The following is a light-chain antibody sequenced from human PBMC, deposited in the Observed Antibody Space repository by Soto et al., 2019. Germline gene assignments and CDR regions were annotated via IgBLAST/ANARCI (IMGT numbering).Light chain of an antibody. CDR2: EVS. V-gene: IGLV2-14*01. CDR1: SSDVGGYNY. CDR3: SSYTSSRAYV. Sequence: SALTQPSCVSGSPVQSTTISCTGTSSDVGGYNYVSWYQQQSGKAPKLMIHEVSNRPSGVSNRFSGSKSGNTASLTISGLQAEDEADYYCSSYTSSRAYVFGIGTKVTVL. J-gene: IGLJ1*01.